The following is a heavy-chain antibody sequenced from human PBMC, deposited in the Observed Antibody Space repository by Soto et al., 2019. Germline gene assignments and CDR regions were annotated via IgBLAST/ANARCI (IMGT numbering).Heavy chain of an antibody. CDR1: GFTFSNYY. V-gene: IGHV3-66*01. CDR2: IDSGGDI. J-gene: IGHJ4*02. Sequence: GGSLRLSCAASGFTFSNYYMHWVRQVTGKGLEWVSTIDSGGDIYYAGSVQGRFTISRDNSKNTLYLQMYSLRAEDTAVYYCARDRRDGDTIWGQGALVTVSS. CDR3: ARDRRDGDTI. D-gene: IGHD3-3*01.